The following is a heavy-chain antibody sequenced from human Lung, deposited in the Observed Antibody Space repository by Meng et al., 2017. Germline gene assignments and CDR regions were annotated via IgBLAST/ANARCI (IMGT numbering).Heavy chain of an antibody. D-gene: IGHD3-16*01. CDR2: MNPNSGNT. J-gene: IGHJ5*02. V-gene: IGHV1-8*01. CDR1: GYTFTSYD. CDR3: ARGLLRHIGGNWFDP. Sequence: QVTVGQFWGEVKKPGASVKGSCNASGYTFTSYDINWVRQATGQGLEWMGWMNPNSGNTGYAQKFQGRVTMTRNTSISTAYMELSSLRSEDTAVYYCARGLLRHIGGNWFDPWGQGTLVTVSS.